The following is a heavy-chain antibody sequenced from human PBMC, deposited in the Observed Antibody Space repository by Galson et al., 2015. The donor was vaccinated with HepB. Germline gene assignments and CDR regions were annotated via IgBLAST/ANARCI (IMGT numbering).Heavy chain of an antibody. CDR1: GFTFSSYA. V-gene: IGHV3-30*04. CDR2: ISYDGSNK. Sequence: SLRLSCAASGFTFSSYAMHWVRQAPGKGLEWVAVISYDGSNKYYADSVKGRFTISRDNSKNTLYLQMNSLRAEDTAVYYCAKEQLWFGELLGWYFDLWGRGTLVTVSS. J-gene: IGHJ2*01. CDR3: AKEQLWFGELLGWYFDL. D-gene: IGHD3-10*01.